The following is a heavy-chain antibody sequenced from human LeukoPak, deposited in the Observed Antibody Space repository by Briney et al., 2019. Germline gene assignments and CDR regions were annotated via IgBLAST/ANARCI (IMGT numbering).Heavy chain of an antibody. V-gene: IGHV3-7*03. CDR1: GFTFSSYW. D-gene: IGHD3-16*01. J-gene: IGHJ6*02. CDR3: ARGGGLDV. CDR2: INHNGNVN. Sequence: GGSLRLSCAASGFTFSSYWMNWARQAPGKEPEWVASINHNGNVNYYVDSVKGRFTISRDNAKNSLYLQMSNLRAEDTAVYFCARGGGLDVWGQGATVTVSS.